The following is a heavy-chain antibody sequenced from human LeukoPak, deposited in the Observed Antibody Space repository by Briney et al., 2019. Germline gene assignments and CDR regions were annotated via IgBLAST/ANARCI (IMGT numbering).Heavy chain of an antibody. J-gene: IGHJ4*02. CDR3: VGSNLAAGAACDS. V-gene: IGHV1-2*02. CDR1: GYTFTSYY. CDR2: IKCDSVGT. D-gene: IGHD6-13*01. Sequence: ASVNVSCKASGYTFTSYYMPWVRQAPGQGIEWRGWIKCDSVGTEYSLHYRGRVTMTSANSISTAYLELTRMTSDGKAGQYCVGSNLAAGAACDSWGQGTQVTVSS.